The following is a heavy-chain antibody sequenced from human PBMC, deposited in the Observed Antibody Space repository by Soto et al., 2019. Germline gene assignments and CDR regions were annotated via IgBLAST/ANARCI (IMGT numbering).Heavy chain of an antibody. CDR1: GYTFTGYY. J-gene: IGHJ6*02. V-gene: IGHV1-2*02. CDR2: INPNSDGT. Sequence: ASVKVSCKASGYTFTGYYMHWVRQAPGQGLEWMGWINPNSDGTNYAQKFQGRVTMTTDTSTSTAYMELRSLISDDTALFFFVIVPGTTGFLVTAYGMDVWGQGTTVTDS. D-gene: IGHD1-1*01. CDR3: VIVPGTTGFLVTAYGMDV.